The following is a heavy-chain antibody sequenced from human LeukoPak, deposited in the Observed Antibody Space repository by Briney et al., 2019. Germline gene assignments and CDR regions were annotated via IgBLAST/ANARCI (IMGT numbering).Heavy chain of an antibody. V-gene: IGHV3-23*01. D-gene: IGHD3-22*01. CDR1: GFTFSSYA. Sequence: GGSLRLSCAVSGFTFSSYAMSWVRQAPGKGLEWVSAISGSGGSTYYEDSVKGRFTISRDNSKNTLYLQMNSLRAEDTAVYYCARGYYYDSSGYDYWGQGTLVTVSS. CDR2: ISGSGGST. J-gene: IGHJ4*02. CDR3: ARGYYYDSSGYDY.